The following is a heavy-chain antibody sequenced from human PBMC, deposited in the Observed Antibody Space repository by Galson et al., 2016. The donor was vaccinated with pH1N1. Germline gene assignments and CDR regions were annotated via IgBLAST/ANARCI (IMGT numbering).Heavy chain of an antibody. D-gene: IGHD2/OR15-2a*01. CDR1: GYTFTTYG. CDR3: ARDFYNTDHYFLYGPDY. J-gene: IGHJ4*02. CDR2: ISGSNGDT. V-gene: IGHV1-18*01. Sequence: SVKVSCKAFGYTFTTYGITWVRQAPGQGLEWMGWISGSNGDTKSAQSLQGRLILTTDTSTSTTYMELRSLRSDDTATYYCARDFYNTDHYFLYGPDYWGQGTLVTVS.